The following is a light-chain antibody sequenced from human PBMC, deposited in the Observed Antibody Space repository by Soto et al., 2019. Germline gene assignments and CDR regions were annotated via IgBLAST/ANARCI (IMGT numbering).Light chain of an antibody. CDR2: AAS. CDR3: QQLNTFPVT. Sequence: QLTQSPSSLSASVGDSVTITCRASQGISRYLSWYQQKPGRAPKLLISAASTLQSGVPARFSGSGSGTDFTLSITSLQPEDFATYYCQQLNTFPVTFGGGTKVEIK. CDR1: QGISRY. J-gene: IGKJ4*01. V-gene: IGKV1-9*01.